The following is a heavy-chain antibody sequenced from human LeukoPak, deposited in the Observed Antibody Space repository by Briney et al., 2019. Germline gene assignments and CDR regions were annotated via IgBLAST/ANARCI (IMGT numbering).Heavy chain of an antibody. J-gene: IGHJ5*01. CDR3: ARQIAVVEPTDPNWFDS. V-gene: IGHV4-39*06. CDR2: IFYSGNT. D-gene: IGHD2-21*01. Sequence: SETLSLTCTVSGGSISSSSFYWGGIRQPPGKGLEWIGSIFYSGNTYYTPSLQSRVTMSLDPSKSQFPLSLTSVTAADTAVYYCARQIAVVEPTDPNWFDSWGQGTLVTVSS. CDR1: GGSISSSSFY.